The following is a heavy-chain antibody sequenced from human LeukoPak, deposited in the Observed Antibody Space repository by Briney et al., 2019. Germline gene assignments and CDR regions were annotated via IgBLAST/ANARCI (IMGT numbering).Heavy chain of an antibody. V-gene: IGHV3-72*01. CDR2: TRNKANSYTS. D-gene: IGHD3-3*01. CDR3: ASALWSGYYAFTGG. Sequence: GGSLRLSCAASGFTFSNFAMNWVRQAPGKGLEWVGRTRNKANSYTSEYAASVKGRFTISRDDSKNSLYLQMNSLKTEDTAVYYCASALWSGYYAFTGGWGQGTLVTVSS. CDR1: GFTFSNFA. J-gene: IGHJ4*02.